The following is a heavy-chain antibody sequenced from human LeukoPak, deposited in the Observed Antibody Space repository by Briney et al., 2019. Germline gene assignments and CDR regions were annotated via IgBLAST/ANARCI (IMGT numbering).Heavy chain of an antibody. D-gene: IGHD4-17*01. V-gene: IGHV3-30*02. J-gene: IGHJ4*02. CDR3: AKEIWPTVTTPGWTYFDY. Sequence: GGSLRLSCAASAFTFSRYGMHWVRQAPGKGLEWVAFIRYDGSNKYYADSVKGRFTISRDNSKNTLYLQMNSLRAEDTAVYYCAKEIWPTVTTPGWTYFDYWGQGALVTVSS. CDR1: AFTFSRYG. CDR2: IRYDGSNK.